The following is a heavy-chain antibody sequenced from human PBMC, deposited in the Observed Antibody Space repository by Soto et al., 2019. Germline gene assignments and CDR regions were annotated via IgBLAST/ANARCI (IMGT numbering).Heavy chain of an antibody. CDR3: ARARMVDAIGGGYNWFDP. D-gene: IGHD2-8*01. CDR1: GYTFTSYA. Sequence: QVQLVQSGAEVKKPGASVKVSCKASGYTFTSYAINWVRQATGQGLEWMGWMNPNSGKTGYAQKFKGRVTMTRNTSISTAYMELSSLRSEDTAVYYCARARMVDAIGGGYNWFDPWGQGTLVTVSS. J-gene: IGHJ5*02. CDR2: MNPNSGKT. V-gene: IGHV1-8*01.